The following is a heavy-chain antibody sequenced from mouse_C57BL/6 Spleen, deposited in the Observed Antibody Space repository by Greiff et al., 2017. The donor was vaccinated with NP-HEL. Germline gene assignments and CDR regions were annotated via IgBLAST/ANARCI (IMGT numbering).Heavy chain of an antibody. CDR3: ARGDSNYDYYAMDY. Sequence: EVKLMESGGGLVKPGGSLKLSCAASGFTFSSYAMSWVRQTPEKRLEWVATISDGGSYTYYPDNVKGRFTISRDNAKNNLYLQMSHLKSEDTAMYYCARGDSNYDYYAMDYWGQGTSVTVSS. CDR2: ISDGGSYT. V-gene: IGHV5-4*03. CDR1: GFTFSSYA. D-gene: IGHD2-5*01. J-gene: IGHJ4*01.